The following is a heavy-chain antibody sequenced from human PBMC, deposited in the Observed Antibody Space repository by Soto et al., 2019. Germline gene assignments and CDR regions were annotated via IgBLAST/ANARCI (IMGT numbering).Heavy chain of an antibody. CDR1: GGTFSSYA. J-gene: IGHJ4*02. D-gene: IGHD3-16*01. V-gene: IGHV1-69*13. Sequence: GASVKVSCKASGGTFSSYAISWVRQAPGQGLEWMGGIIPIFGTANYAQKFQGRVTITADESTSTAYMEMSSLRSEDTAVYYCARGDPITFGGPYDYWGQGTLVTVSS. CDR3: ARGDPITFGGPYDY. CDR2: IIPIFGTA.